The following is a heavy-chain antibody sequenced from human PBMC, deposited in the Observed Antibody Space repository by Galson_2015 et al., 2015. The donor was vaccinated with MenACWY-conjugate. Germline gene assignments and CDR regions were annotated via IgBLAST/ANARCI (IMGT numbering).Heavy chain of an antibody. D-gene: IGHD3-10*01. Sequence: QSGAEVKKPGESLRISCRTSGSSFTTFWIAWVRQTPGKGLEWLGRVDPSDSYTDYNPSFQGHVTVPADRSSTTAYLQWNNLKASDSAIYYCTRLGFSASRSYSISDYWGQGTLVTVSS. CDR3: TRLGFSASRSYSISDY. J-gene: IGHJ4*02. CDR1: GSSFTTFW. V-gene: IGHV5-10-1*01. CDR2: VDPSDSYT.